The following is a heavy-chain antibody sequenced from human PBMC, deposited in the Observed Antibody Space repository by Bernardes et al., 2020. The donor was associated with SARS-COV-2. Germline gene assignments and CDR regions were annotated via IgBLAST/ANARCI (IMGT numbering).Heavy chain of an antibody. CDR3: ARAFRELAPHYYSAMDV. CDR2: IGGSDGYT. D-gene: IGHD1-26*01. CDR1: GFSVSHYY. Sequence: GGSLRLSCAASGFSVSHYYMNWVRQAPGKGLEWVSGIGGSDGYTYYADSVKGRFTISRDNSKNTLFLQMKSLRAEDTAVYYCARAFRELAPHYYSAMDVWGQGTTVTVSS. J-gene: IGHJ6*02. V-gene: IGHV3-23*01.